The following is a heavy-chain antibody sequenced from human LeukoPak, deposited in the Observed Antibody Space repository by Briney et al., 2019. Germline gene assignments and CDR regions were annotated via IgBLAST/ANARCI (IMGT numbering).Heavy chain of an antibody. CDR2: ISWNSGSI. CDR1: GFTFDDYA. D-gene: IGHD3-22*01. V-gene: IGHV3-9*01. Sequence: QAGGSLRLSCAASGFTFDDYAMHWVRQAPGKGLEWVSGISWNSGSIGYADSVKGRFTISRDNAKNSLYLQMNSLRAEDTAVYYCARGGPIGWDYYSSGYYVLYWGQGALVTVSS. CDR3: ARGGPIGWDYYSSGYYVLY. J-gene: IGHJ4*02.